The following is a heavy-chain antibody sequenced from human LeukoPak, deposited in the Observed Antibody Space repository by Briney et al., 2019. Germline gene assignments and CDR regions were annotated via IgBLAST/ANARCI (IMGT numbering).Heavy chain of an antibody. CDR3: ARLPTGIAAAYKGANERTKSRFDY. Sequence: GASVKVSCKASGYTFTCYYMHWVRQAPRQGLEWMGWINPNSGDTNYAQKFQGRVTMTRDTSISTAYMELSRLRSDDTAVYYCARLPTGIAAAYKGANERTKSRFDYWGQGTLVTVSS. CDR1: GYTFTCYY. J-gene: IGHJ4*02. CDR2: INPNSGDT. V-gene: IGHV1-2*02. D-gene: IGHD6-13*01.